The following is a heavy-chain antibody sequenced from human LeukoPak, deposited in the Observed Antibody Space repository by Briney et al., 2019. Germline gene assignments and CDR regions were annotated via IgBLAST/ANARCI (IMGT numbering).Heavy chain of an antibody. D-gene: IGHD3-9*01. Sequence: GGSLRLSCAASGFTFSSYAMSWIRQVPGKGLEWVSAISGSGGSTYYADSVKGRFTISRDNSKNTLYLQMNSLRAEDTAVYYCAKDMRFDWTPYYFDYWGQGTLVTVSS. CDR3: AKDMRFDWTPYYFDY. V-gene: IGHV3-23*01. CDR1: GFTFSSYA. CDR2: ISGSGGST. J-gene: IGHJ4*02.